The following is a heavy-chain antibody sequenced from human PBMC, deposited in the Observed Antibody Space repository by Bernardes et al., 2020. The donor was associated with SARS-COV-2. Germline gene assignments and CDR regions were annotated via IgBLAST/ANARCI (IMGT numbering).Heavy chain of an antibody. D-gene: IGHD2-15*01. V-gene: IGHV3-30*03. CDR3: ARRPAGYNWFAP. Sequence: GGSLRLSCAASGFTFSRHGMSWVRQAPGKGLEWVATMSYNGDYKYYSDSVKGRFTISRDNAKKTLYLQLNSLRPEDTAVYYCARRPAGYNWFAPSGQGTLVTVSS. CDR2: MSYNGDYK. CDR1: GFTFSRHG. J-gene: IGHJ5*02.